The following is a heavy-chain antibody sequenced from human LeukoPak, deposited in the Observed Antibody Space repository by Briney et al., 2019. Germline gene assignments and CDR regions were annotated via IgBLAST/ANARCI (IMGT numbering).Heavy chain of an antibody. CDR3: ARSRSGGSLLGY. CDR1: GFTFSSYA. Sequence: PGGSLRLSCAASGFTFSSYAMHWVRQAPGKGLEWVAVISYDAYNKDYADSVKGRFTISRDNSKSTLYLQMNSLRAEDTAVYYCARSRSGGSLLGYWGQGTLVTVSS. CDR2: ISYDAYNK. D-gene: IGHD2-15*01. J-gene: IGHJ4*02. V-gene: IGHV3-30*04.